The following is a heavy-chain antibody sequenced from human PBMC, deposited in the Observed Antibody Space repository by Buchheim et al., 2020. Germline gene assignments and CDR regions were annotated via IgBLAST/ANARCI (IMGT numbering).Heavy chain of an antibody. D-gene: IGHD1-26*01. Sequence: QVQLQQWGAGLLKPSETLSLTCAVYGGSFSGYYWSWIRQPPGKGLEWIGEINHSGSTNYNPSLKSRVTISVDTSKNQLSLKLSSVTAADTAVYYCARGTGSYGRYYYYGMDVWGQGTT. CDR1: GGSFSGYY. J-gene: IGHJ6*02. CDR3: ARGTGSYGRYYYYGMDV. V-gene: IGHV4-34*01. CDR2: INHSGST.